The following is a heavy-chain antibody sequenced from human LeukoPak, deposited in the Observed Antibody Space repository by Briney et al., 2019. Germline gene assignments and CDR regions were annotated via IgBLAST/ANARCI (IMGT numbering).Heavy chain of an antibody. D-gene: IGHD3-3*01. Sequence: GGSLRLSCAASRFYFSNYWMSWVRQAPGKGLEWLANINLDGTKKFYVDSVNGRFTISRDNVRNSLYLQMNTLRAEDTAVYYCARDTADFQGLDIWGQGTKVTVSS. V-gene: IGHV3-7*01. CDR3: ARDTADFQGLDI. J-gene: IGHJ3*02. CDR2: INLDGTKK. CDR1: RFYFSNYW.